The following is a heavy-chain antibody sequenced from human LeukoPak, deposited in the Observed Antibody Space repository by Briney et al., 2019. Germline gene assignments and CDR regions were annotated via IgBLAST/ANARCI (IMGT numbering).Heavy chain of an antibody. J-gene: IGHJ4*02. CDR3: ATSSGWYPKYFDY. CDR2: IGGSGGDT. V-gene: IGHV3-23*01. CDR1: GFTFNTYP. D-gene: IGHD6-19*01. Sequence: GGSLRLSCAASGFTFNTYPMSWVRQAPGKGLEWVSVIGGSGGDTYYADSVKGRFTISRDNSKKTLYLQMNSLRAEDTAVYYCATSSGWYPKYFDYWGQGTLVTVSS.